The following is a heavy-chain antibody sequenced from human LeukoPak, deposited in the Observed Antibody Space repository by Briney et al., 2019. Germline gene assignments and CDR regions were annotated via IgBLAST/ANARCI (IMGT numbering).Heavy chain of an antibody. CDR1: GFTFSSYV. CDR3: ATDLVGGTNY. D-gene: IGHD1-26*01. J-gene: IGHJ4*02. Sequence: GGSLRLSCVASGFTFSSYVMNWVRQAPGKGLEWVSYISSSGSAIYYADSVKGRFTISRDNAKNSLFLQVNSLRDEDTALYYCATDLVGGTNYWGQGILATVSS. V-gene: IGHV3-48*02. CDR2: ISSSGSAI.